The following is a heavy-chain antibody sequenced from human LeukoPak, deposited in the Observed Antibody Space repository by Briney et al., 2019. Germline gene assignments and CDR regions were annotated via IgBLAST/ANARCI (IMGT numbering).Heavy chain of an antibody. CDR1: GVSISSYY. J-gene: IGHJ4*02. CDR2: IYTSGST. V-gene: IGHV4-4*07. CDR3: ARVYSSSSGTTFDY. Sequence: SETLSLTCTVSGVSISSYYWSWIRQPAGKGLEWIGRIYTSGSTNYNPSLKSRVTMSVDTSKNQFSLNLTSVTAADTAVYYCARVYSSSSGTTFDYWGQGTLVIVSS. D-gene: IGHD6-6*01.